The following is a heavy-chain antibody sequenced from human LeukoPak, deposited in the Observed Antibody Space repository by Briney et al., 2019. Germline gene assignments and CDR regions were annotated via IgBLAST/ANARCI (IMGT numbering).Heavy chain of an antibody. J-gene: IGHJ6*03. CDR3: ARAYYYYYMDV. CDR1: GGSISSGSYY. V-gene: IGHV4-61*02. CDR2: IYTSGST. Sequence: SETLSLTCTVSGGSISSGSYYWSWIRQPAGKGLEWIGRIYTSGSTNYNPSLKSRVTISVDTSKNQFSLKLNSVTAADTAVYYCARAYYYYYMDVWGKGTTVTVSS.